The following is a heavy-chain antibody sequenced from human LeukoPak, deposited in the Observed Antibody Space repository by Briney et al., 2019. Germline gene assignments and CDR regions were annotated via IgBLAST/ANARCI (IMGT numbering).Heavy chain of an antibody. Sequence: GASVKVSCKASGYTFTSYGISWVRQAPGQGLEWMGWTSAYNGNTNYAQKLQGRVTMTTDTSTSTAYMELRSLRSDDTAVYYCARFGGSGWYYYYYGMDVWGQGATVTVSS. CDR1: GYTFTSYG. J-gene: IGHJ6*02. D-gene: IGHD6-19*01. V-gene: IGHV1-18*01. CDR2: TSAYNGNT. CDR3: ARFGGSGWYYYYYGMDV.